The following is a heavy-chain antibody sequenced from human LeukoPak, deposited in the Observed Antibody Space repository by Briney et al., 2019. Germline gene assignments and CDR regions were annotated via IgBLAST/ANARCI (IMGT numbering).Heavy chain of an antibody. V-gene: IGHV4-61*02. Sequence: SETLSLTCTVSGGSISSGSYYWSWIRQSAGTGLEWIGRIYTSGSTNYSPSLKSRVTISVDTSKNQFSLKLSCVTAADTAVYYCATTLRGDSSGYYHFDYWGQGTLVTVSS. CDR2: IYTSGST. CDR3: ATTLRGDSSGYYHFDY. J-gene: IGHJ4*02. CDR1: GGSISSGSYY. D-gene: IGHD3-22*01.